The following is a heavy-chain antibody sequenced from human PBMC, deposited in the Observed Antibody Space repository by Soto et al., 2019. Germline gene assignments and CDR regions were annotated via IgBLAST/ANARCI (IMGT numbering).Heavy chain of an antibody. Sequence: QVQLVESGGGVVPPGRSLRLSCAAYGFTFSSFTMHWVRQAPGKGLEWVAVISYDDGDNKYYADSVKGRFTISRDNSKNTLYLQMNSLRPEDTAVYYCARTTVVSGTPDFDYWGQGTLDTVSS. J-gene: IGHJ4*02. D-gene: IGHD4-4*01. CDR1: GFTFSSFT. CDR3: ARTTVVSGTPDFDY. V-gene: IGHV3-30*01. CDR2: ISYDDGDNK.